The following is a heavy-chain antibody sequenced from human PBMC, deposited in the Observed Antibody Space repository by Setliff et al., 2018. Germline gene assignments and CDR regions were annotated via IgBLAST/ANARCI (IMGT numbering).Heavy chain of an antibody. D-gene: IGHD3-3*01. CDR1: GITFKNAW. J-gene: IGHJ5*01. V-gene: IGHV3-15*01. Sequence: GWSLRLSCAASGITFKNAWMTWVRQAPGKGLEWVGRIKSSTEDASTDLAAAVKGRFTMSRDDSRNTVYLQMSSLKSEDTALYFCATGPRDNRNFLNWLGSWGQGTLVTVSS. CDR2: IKSSTEDAST. CDR3: ATGPRDNRNFLNWLGS.